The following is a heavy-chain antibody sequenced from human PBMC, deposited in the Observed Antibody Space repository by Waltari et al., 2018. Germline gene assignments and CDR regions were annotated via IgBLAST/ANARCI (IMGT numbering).Heavy chain of an antibody. D-gene: IGHD3-16*01. J-gene: IGHJ3*02. V-gene: IGHV4-38-2*02. Sequence: QVQLQESGPGLVKPSETLSLTCTVSGYSISSGYYWGWIRQPPGKGLEWIGSIYHSGSTYYNPSLKSRVTISVDTSKNQFSLKLSSVTAADTAVYYCARGQCLRRCGGFDIWGQGTMVTVSS. CDR2: IYHSGST. CDR1: GYSISSGYY. CDR3: ARGQCLRRCGGFDI.